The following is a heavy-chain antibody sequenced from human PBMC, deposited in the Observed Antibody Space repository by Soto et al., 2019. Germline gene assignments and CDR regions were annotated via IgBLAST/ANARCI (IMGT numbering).Heavy chain of an antibody. D-gene: IGHD3-9*01. CDR3: ARKGRYYDILTGYVY. CDR2: ISAYNGNT. CDR1: GYTFTSYG. J-gene: IGHJ4*02. Sequence: ASVKVSCKASGYTFTSYGISWVRQAPGQGLEWMGWISAYNGNTNYAQNLQGRVTMTTDTSTTTAYMELRSLGSDDTAVYYCARKGRYYDILTGYVYWGQGTLVTVS. V-gene: IGHV1-18*01.